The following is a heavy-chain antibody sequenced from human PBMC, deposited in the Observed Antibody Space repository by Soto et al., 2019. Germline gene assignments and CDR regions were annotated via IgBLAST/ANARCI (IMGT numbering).Heavy chain of an antibody. Sequence: ASVKVSCKASGYSITGYYMHWVRQAPGQGLEWMGWINPNSGGTNYAQKFQGRVTMTRDTSISTAYMELSRLRSDDTAIYYCARDSRGGVTAIFAYWGQGTLVTV. CDR3: ARDSRGGVTAIFAY. CDR2: INPNSGGT. CDR1: GYSITGYY. J-gene: IGHJ4*02. D-gene: IGHD2-21*02. V-gene: IGHV1-2*02.